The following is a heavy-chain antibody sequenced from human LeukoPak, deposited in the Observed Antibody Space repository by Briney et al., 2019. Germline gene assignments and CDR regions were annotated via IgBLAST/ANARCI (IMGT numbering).Heavy chain of an antibody. Sequence: ASVTVSFTSSGYTFTIYDINWVRQAPGQGLEWMGWMNPNSGNTGYSQKFQGRVTMTRNTSISTAYMELSSLRSEDTAVYYCARGLYCTNGVCYGGFDYWGQGTLVTVSS. J-gene: IGHJ4*02. CDR2: MNPNSGNT. CDR1: GYTFTIYD. D-gene: IGHD2-8*01. CDR3: ARGLYCTNGVCYGGFDY. V-gene: IGHV1-8*01.